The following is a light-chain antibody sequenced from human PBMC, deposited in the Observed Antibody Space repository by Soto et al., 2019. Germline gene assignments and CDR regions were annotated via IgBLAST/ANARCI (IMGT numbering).Light chain of an antibody. Sequence: DIVMTQSPDSLAVSLGERATINCKSSQSVLYSSNNKNYLAWYQQKPGQPPKLLIYWASTRESGVPDRFSGSGSGTDFTLTISSLQAGDMAVYYCQQYYSTPRTFGQGTRLEIK. CDR1: QSVLYSSNNKNY. J-gene: IGKJ5*01. CDR2: WAS. V-gene: IGKV4-1*01. CDR3: QQYYSTPRT.